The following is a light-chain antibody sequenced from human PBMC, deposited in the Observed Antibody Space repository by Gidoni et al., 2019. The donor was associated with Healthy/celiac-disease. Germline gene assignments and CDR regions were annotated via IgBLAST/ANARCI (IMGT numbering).Light chain of an antibody. CDR2: KAS. V-gene: IGKV1-5*03. J-gene: IGKJ2*01. CDR3: QQYESYST. CDR1: QSISSW. Sequence: IQMTHSPSTLSASVGDRVTITCRASQSISSWLAWYQQKPGKAPNLLFYKASSLESGVPSRFSGSGSGTEFTLTISSLQPDDFATYYCQQYESYSTFGLGTKLEMK.